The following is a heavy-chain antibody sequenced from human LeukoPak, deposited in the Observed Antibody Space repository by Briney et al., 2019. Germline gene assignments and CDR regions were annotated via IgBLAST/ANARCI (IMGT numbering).Heavy chain of an antibody. CDR2: IYYSGST. D-gene: IGHD6-6*01. Sequence: SETLSLTCTVSGGSISSYYWSWIRQPPGKGLEWIGYIYYSGSTNYNPSLKSRVTISVDTSKNQFSLKLSSVTAADTAVYYCARGGIAARPSYWGQGTLVTVSS. CDR1: GGSISSYY. V-gene: IGHV4-59*01. CDR3: ARGGIAARPSY. J-gene: IGHJ4*02.